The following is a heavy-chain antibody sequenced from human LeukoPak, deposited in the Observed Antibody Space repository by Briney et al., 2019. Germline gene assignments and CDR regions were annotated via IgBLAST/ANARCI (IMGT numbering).Heavy chain of an antibody. CDR1: GFTFSNYW. V-gene: IGHV3-7*01. CDR2: IKQDGSEK. D-gene: IGHD3-16*01. CDR3: ASCGSEPIPELWTSHYYYYMDV. Sequence: PGGSLRLSCAASGFTFSNYWMSWVRQAPGKGLEWVANIKQDGSEKYYVDSVKGRFTISRDNAKNSLYLQMNSLRAEDTAVYYCASCGSEPIPELWTSHYYYYMDVWGKGTTVTVSS. J-gene: IGHJ6*03.